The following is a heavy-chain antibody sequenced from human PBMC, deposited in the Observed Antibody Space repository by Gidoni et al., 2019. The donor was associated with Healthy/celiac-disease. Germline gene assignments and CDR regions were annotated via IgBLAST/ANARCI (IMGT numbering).Heavy chain of an antibody. CDR1: GGTFSSYT. CDR3: ARISDYYYGMDV. CDR2: IIPILGIA. V-gene: IGHV1-69*02. J-gene: IGHJ6*02. Sequence: QVQLVQSGAEVKKPGSSVKVSCQASGGTFSSYTISWVRQAPGQGLEWMGRIIPILGIANYAQKFQGRVTITADKSTSTAYMELSSLRSEDTAVYYCARISDYYYGMDVWGQGTTVTVSS.